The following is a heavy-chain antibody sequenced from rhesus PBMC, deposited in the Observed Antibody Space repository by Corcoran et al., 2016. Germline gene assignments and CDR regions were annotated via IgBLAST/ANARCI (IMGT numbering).Heavy chain of an antibody. V-gene: IGHV4-127*01. D-gene: IGHD5-36*02. CDR2: IYGGSGST. CDR1: GYSISRGYG. J-gene: IGHJ4*01. Sequence: QVQLQESGPGLVKPSETLSLTCAVSGYSISRGYGWGWIRQPPGKGLEWIGQIYGGSGSTYYNPSLKSRVTVSKDTSKNQFSLKLSSVTAADTAVYYCAREGGYSYRSFDYWGQGVLVTVSS. CDR3: AREGGYSYRSFDY.